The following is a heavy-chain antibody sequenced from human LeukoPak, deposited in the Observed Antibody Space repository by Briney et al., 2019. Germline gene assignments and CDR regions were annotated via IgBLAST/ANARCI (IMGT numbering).Heavy chain of an antibody. V-gene: IGHV4-39*07. CDR1: GGSISSSSYY. CDR3: ARRDCSSTSCYGIDY. J-gene: IGHJ4*02. Sequence: SETLSLTCTVSGGSISSSSYYWGWIRQPPGKGLEWIGSIYYSGSTYYNPSLKSRVTISVDTSKNQFSLKLSSVTAADTAVYYCARRDCSSTSCYGIDYWGQGTLVTVSS. CDR2: IYYSGST. D-gene: IGHD2-2*01.